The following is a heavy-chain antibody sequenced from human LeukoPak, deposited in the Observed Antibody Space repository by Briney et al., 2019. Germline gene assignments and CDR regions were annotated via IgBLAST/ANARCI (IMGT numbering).Heavy chain of an antibody. CDR1: GFTLDDYA. D-gene: IGHD1-26*01. V-gene: IGHV3-9*01. CDR2: ISWDGRNI. J-gene: IGHJ3*01. Sequence: PAGSLRLSCAASGFTLDDYAMHWLRQAPGQGLEWISSISWDGRNIAYASSFNGRFTNSRDHAQNYLCLQMYSVKIEDTAFYYCIKDMGFDLLKDAFDVWGEGILVSVSS. CDR3: IKDMGFDLLKDAFDV.